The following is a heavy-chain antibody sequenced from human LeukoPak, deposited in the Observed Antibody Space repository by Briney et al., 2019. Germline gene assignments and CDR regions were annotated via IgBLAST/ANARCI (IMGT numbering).Heavy chain of an antibody. CDR2: IKQDGSEK. CDR3: ATNNWNYGFDY. D-gene: IGHD1-7*01. CDR1: GFTFSSYW. J-gene: IGHJ4*02. V-gene: IGHV3-7*01. Sequence: QPGGSLRLSCAASGFTFSSYWMSWVRQAPGKGLEWVANIKQDGSEKYYVDSVKGRFTISRNNAKNSLYLQMNSLRAEDTAVYYCATNNWNYGFDYWGQGTLVTVSS.